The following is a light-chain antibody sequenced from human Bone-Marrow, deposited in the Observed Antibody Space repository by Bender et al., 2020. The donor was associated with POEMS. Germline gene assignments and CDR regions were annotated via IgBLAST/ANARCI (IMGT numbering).Light chain of an antibody. CDR1: SIGSKT. Sequence: SYVLTQTPPVAAAPGQTASISCGGDSIGSKTVHWYQQRPGQAPVLVVYEDSDRPSGIPERFSGSNSGNTATLTISRVEAGDEADYYCQVWDGSTDQYVFGAGTKVTVL. J-gene: IGLJ1*01. CDR2: EDS. V-gene: IGLV3-21*02. CDR3: QVWDGSTDQYV.